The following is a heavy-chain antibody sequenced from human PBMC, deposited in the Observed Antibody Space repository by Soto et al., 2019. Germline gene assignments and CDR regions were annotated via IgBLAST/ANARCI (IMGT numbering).Heavy chain of an antibody. D-gene: IGHD5-12*01. V-gene: IGHV4-34*01. J-gene: IGHJ4*02. CDR1: GGSFSGYY. CDR2: INHSGST. CDR3: ARRPRWLQYRFDY. Sequence: QVQLQQWGAGLLKPSETLSLTCAVYGGSFSGYYWSWIRQPPGKGLEWIGEINHSGSTNYHPSLKSRVTISVDTSKNQFSLKLSSVTAADTAVYYCARRPRWLQYRFDYWGQGTLVTVSS.